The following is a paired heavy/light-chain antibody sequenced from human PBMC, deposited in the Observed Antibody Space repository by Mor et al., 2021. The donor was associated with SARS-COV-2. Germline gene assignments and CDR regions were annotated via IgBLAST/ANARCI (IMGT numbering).Light chain of an antibody. CDR2: AAS. CDR3: QQYIEWPPT. CDR1: QSVSVA. J-gene: IGKJ4*01. Sequence: EILMTQSPATLSVSPGEGATLSCRASQSVSVALAWYQQKPGQTPRLLIHAASTRATGIPVRFSGSGSGTEFSLTISGVQSGDFAVYFCQQYIEWPPTFGGGTKVEIK. V-gene: IGKV3-15*01.
Heavy chain of an antibody. CDR1: GFSFSSYA. CDR2: IGRSGGDI. V-gene: IGHV3-23*01. Sequence: EVQLLESGGRLVQPGGSLRLSCAASGFSFSSYAMSWVRQVPGKGLEWVAAIGRSGGDIHYADTVKGRFTISRDNSKNTVYLQMNTVGVDDAGVYYCATDVYNSNGHILCYFDYWGQGALVTVSS. CDR3: ATDVYNSNGHILCYFDY. J-gene: IGHJ4*02. D-gene: IGHD2-21*01.